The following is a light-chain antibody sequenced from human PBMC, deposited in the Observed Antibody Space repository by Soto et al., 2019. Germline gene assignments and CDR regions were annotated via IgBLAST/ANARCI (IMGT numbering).Light chain of an antibody. CDR1: QYINNY. Sequence: DIQMTQSPSSLSTSVGDRVTITCRASQYINNYFNLYQQKPGKAPKLLIFAAYNLLSGGPSRFNCSGSGTYFTLTISSLKPEDFATYYCQQSYSTPPYTFGQGTKQDMK. CDR2: AAY. V-gene: IGKV1-39*01. CDR3: QQSYSTPPYT. J-gene: IGKJ2*01.